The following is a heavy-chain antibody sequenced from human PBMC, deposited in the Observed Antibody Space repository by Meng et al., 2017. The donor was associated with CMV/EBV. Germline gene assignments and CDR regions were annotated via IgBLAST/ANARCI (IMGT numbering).Heavy chain of an antibody. CDR3: AISFPRGYCSSTSCYTGFRPYYGMDV. CDR1: GFTFSSYW. V-gene: IGHV3-74*01. CDR2: INSDGSST. D-gene: IGHD2-2*02. Sequence: LTCAASGFTFSSYWMHWVRQAPGKGLVWVSRINSDGSSTSYADSVKGRFTISRDNAKNTLYLQMNSLRAEDTAVYYCAISFPRGYCSSTSCYTGFRPYYGMDVWGQGTTVTVSS. J-gene: IGHJ6*02.